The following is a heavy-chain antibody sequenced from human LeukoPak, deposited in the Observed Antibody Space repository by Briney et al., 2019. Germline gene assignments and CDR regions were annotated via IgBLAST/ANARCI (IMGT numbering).Heavy chain of an antibody. CDR1: GGTFSSYT. J-gene: IGHJ5*02. D-gene: IGHD1-26*01. CDR2: IIPILGIA. CDR3: AREHQDSGATTDWFDP. Sequence: ASVKVSCKASGGTFSSYTISWVRQAPGQGLEWMGRIIPILGIANYAQKFQGRVTITADKSTSTAYMELSSLRSEDTAVYYCAREHQDSGATTDWFDPWGQGTLVTVSS. V-gene: IGHV1-69*04.